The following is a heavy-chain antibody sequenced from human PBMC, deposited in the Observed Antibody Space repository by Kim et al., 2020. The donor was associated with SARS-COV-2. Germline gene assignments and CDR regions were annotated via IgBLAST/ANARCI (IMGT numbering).Heavy chain of an antibody. J-gene: IGHJ4*02. Sequence: LNSRVTLSVDTSKNQFSLKLGSVTAADTAVYYCARDSGVAVAGTPLLFDYWGQGTLVTVSS. D-gene: IGHD6-19*01. CDR3: ARDSGVAVAGTPLLFDY. V-gene: IGHV4-59*01.